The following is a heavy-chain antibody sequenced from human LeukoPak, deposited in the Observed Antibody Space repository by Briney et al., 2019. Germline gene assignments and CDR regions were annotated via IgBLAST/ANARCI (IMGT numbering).Heavy chain of an antibody. J-gene: IGHJ4*02. CDR1: GYTFTGYY. Sequence: ASVKVSCTASGYTFTGYYMHWVRQAPGQGLEWMGWINPNSGTTNHAQKFQGRVIMTRDTSISTAYMELSRLRSDDTAVYYCARDRPLDADDYYGFYYFDDWGQGTLVTVSS. CDR3: ARDRPLDADDYYGFYYFDD. D-gene: IGHD3-10*01. V-gene: IGHV1-2*02. CDR2: INPNSGTT.